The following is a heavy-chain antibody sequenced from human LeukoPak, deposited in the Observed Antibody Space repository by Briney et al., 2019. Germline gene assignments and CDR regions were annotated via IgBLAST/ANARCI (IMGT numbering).Heavy chain of an antibody. CDR1: GFTFSSYG. Sequence: GGSLRLSCAASGFTFSSYGMHWVRQAPGKGLEWVTFIRYDGSNKYYADSVKGRFTISRDNSKNTLYLQVNSLRAEDTAVYYCAKVKWELRTDWFDPWGQGTLVTVSS. D-gene: IGHD1-26*01. CDR3: AKVKWELRTDWFDP. V-gene: IGHV3-30*02. J-gene: IGHJ5*02. CDR2: IRYDGSNK.